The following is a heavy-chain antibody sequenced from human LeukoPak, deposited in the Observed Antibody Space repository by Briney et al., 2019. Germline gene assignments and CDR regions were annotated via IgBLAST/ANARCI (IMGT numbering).Heavy chain of an antibody. CDR3: ARDPYSGDAFDI. J-gene: IGHJ3*02. CDR1: GFTFSSYS. D-gene: IGHD2-15*01. V-gene: IGHV3-21*01. Sequence: GGSLRLSCAASGFTFSSYSMNWVCQAPGKGLEWVSSISSSSSYIYYADSVKGRFTISRDNAKNSLYLQMNSLRAEDTAVYYCARDPYSGDAFDIWAKGQWSPSLQ. CDR2: ISSSSSYI.